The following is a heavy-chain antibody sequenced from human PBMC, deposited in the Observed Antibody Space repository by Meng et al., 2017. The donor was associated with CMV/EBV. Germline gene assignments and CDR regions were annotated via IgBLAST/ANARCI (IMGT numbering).Heavy chain of an antibody. Sequence: GESLKISCAASGFTFSSYAMHWVRQAPGKGLEWVAVISYDGSNKYYADSVKGRFTISRDNSKNTLYLQMNSLRAEDTAVYYCARGRDYDSSGYYGYWGQGTLVTSPQ. J-gene: IGHJ4*02. V-gene: IGHV3-30*04. CDR2: ISYDGSNK. CDR1: GFTFSSYA. D-gene: IGHD3-22*01. CDR3: ARGRDYDSSGYYGY.